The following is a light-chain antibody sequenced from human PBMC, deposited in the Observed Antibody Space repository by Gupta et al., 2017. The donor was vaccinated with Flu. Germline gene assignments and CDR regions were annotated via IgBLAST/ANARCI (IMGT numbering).Light chain of an antibody. Sequence: QSALTQPPSASGTPGQRVNISCSGSSSNIGSNYVYWYQQLPGTAPKLLIYRNNQRPSGVPDRFSGSKSGTSASLAISGLRSEDEADYYCAAWDDSLSGPLFGGGTKLTVL. CDR1: SSNIGSNY. V-gene: IGLV1-47*01. CDR2: RNN. J-gene: IGLJ3*02. CDR3: AAWDDSLSGPL.